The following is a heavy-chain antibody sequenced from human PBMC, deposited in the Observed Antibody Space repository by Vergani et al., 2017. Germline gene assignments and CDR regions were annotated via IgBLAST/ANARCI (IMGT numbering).Heavy chain of an antibody. CDR2: ISYDGSNK. Sequence: QVQLVESGGGVVQPGRSLRLSCAASGFTFSSYGMHWVRQAPGKGLEWVAVISYDGSNKYYADSVKGRFTISRDNSKNTLYLQMNSLRAEDTAVCYCAKERIAVADPFDYWGQGTLVTVSS. CDR3: AKERIAVADPFDY. V-gene: IGHV3-30*18. J-gene: IGHJ4*02. D-gene: IGHD6-19*01. CDR1: GFTFSSYG.